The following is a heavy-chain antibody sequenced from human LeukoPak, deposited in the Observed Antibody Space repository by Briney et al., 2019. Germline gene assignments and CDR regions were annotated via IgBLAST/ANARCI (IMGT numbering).Heavy chain of an antibody. CDR1: GGSISSYY. D-gene: IGHD3-22*01. CDR3: ARFPRNSYYYDSSGTFDY. V-gene: IGHV4-59*01. CDR2: ISYSRIT. Sequence: SETPSLTCTVSGGSISSYYWSWIRQPPGKGLEWIGYISYSRITNYSPSLKSRVTISVDTSKNQFSLKLSSVTAADTAVYYCARFPRNSYYYDSSGTFDYWGQGTLVTVSS. J-gene: IGHJ4*02.